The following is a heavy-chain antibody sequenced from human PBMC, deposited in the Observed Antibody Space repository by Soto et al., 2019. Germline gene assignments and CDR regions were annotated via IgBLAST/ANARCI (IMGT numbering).Heavy chain of an antibody. V-gene: IGHV3-30*18. J-gene: IGHJ4*02. CDR1: GFTFSSYG. CDR3: AKDLLASFPQYYFDY. CDR2: ISYDGSNK. D-gene: IGHD1-26*01. Sequence: QVQLVESGGGVVQPGRYLRLSCAASGFTFSSYGMHWVRQAPGKGLEWVAVISYDGSNKYYADSVMGRFTIARYNSKNTLYLQMNRLRAEDTAVYYRAKDLLASFPQYYFDYLGQGTLVTPSS.